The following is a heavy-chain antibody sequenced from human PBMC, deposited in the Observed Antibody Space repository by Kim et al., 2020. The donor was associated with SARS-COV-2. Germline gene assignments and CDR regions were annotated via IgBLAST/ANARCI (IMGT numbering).Heavy chain of an antibody. CDR3: ARETVTAGFDY. CDR2: T. V-gene: IGHV4-4*07. J-gene: IGHJ4*02. Sequence: TNYNPSLKSRVTMSVDTSKNQFSLKLSSVTAADTAVYYCARETVTAGFDYWGQGTLVTVSS. D-gene: IGHD2-21*02.